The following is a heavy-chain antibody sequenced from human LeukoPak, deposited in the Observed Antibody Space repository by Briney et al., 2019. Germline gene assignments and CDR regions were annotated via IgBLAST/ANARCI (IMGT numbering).Heavy chain of an antibody. CDR1: GFTFSSYG. CDR2: ISYDGSNK. D-gene: IGHD3-3*01. CDR3: ARSALRVVSYWFDP. V-gene: IGHV3-30*03. Sequence: QPGRSLRLSCAASGFTFSSYGMHWVRQAPGKVLEWVAVISYDGSNKYYADSVKGRFTISRDNSKNTLYLQMNSLRAEDTAVYYCARSALRVVSYWFDPWGQGTLVTVSS. J-gene: IGHJ5*02.